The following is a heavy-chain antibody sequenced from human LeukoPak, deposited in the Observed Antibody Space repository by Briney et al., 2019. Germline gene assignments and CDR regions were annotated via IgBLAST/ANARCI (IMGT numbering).Heavy chain of an antibody. D-gene: IGHD6-13*01. CDR3: AREGDSSSWHRAFDI. CDR1: GGSISSYY. Sequence: SETLSLTCTVSGGSISSYYWSWIRQPPGKGLEWIGYIYYSGSTNYNPSLKSRVTISVDTSKNQFSLKLSSVTAADTAVYYCAREGDSSSWHRAFDIWGQGTMVTVSS. CDR2: IYYSGST. J-gene: IGHJ3*02. V-gene: IGHV4-59*01.